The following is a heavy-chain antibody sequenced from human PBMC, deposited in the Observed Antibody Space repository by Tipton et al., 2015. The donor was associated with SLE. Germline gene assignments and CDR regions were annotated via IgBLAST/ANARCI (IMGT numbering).Heavy chain of an antibody. V-gene: IGHV3-30*03. D-gene: IGHD1-7*01. Sequence: SLRLSCAASGFTFHDYGMSWVRQAPGKGLEWVAVISYDGSNKYYADSVKGQFTISRDNAKNSLYLQMNSLRAEDTAVYYCARAAWNYGTDFDYWGQGTLVTVSS. CDR3: ARAAWNYGTDFDY. CDR1: GFTFHDYG. J-gene: IGHJ4*02. CDR2: ISYDGSNK.